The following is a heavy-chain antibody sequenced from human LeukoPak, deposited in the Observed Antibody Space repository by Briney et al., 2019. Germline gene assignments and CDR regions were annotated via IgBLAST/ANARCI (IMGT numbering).Heavy chain of an antibody. CDR2: ISYDGSNK. J-gene: IGHJ3*02. D-gene: IGHD3-16*01. CDR1: GFTFSSYG. Sequence: GGSLRLSCAASGFTFSSYGMHWVRQAPGKGLEWVAVISYDGSNKYYADSVKGRFTIPRDNSKNTLYLQMNSLRAEDTAVYYCAKLITEHAFDIWGQGTMVTVSS. CDR3: AKLITEHAFDI. V-gene: IGHV3-30*18.